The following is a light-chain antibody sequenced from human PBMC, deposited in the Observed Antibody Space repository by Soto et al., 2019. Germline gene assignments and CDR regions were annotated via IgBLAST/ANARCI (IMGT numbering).Light chain of an antibody. CDR1: QGISSY. CDR2: AAS. V-gene: IGKV1-9*01. CDR3: QQLNSYPGT. J-gene: IGKJ4*01. Sequence: IQLTQSPSSLSASVGDRVTITCRASQGISSYLAWYQQKPGKAPKLLIYAASTLQSGVPSRFSGSGSGTDFTLTISSLQPEDFATYYCQQLNSYPGTFGGGTKLDIK.